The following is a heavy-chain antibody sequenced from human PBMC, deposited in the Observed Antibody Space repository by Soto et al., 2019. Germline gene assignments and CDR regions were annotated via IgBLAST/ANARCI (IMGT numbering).Heavy chain of an antibody. CDR2: IYSGGNT. CDR3: ARDPWVGDIGDY. V-gene: IGHV3-66*01. Sequence: DVQLVESGGGLVLRGESLRLSCAASGFTVGSAYMSWGRQAPGKGLEWVAGIYSGGNTYYADSVKGRFTISRDTSKNRLYLQMNSLRAEDAAIYYCARDPWVGDIGDYWGQGTLVTVSS. J-gene: IGHJ4*02. D-gene: IGHD4-17*01. CDR1: GFTVGSAY.